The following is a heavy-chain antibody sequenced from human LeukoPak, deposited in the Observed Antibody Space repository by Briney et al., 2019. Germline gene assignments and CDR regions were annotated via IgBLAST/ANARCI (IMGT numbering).Heavy chain of an antibody. D-gene: IGHD3-22*01. CDR2: IYYSGST. CDR3: ARGDVYYYDSPSDAFDI. J-gene: IGHJ3*02. V-gene: IGHV4-61*08. Sequence: SETLSLTCTVSGGSISSGDYYWSWIRQPPGKGLEWIGYIYYSGSTNYNPSLKSRVTISVDTSKNQFSLKLSSVTAADTAVYYCARGDVYYYDSPSDAFDIWGQGTMVTVSS. CDR1: GGSISSGDYY.